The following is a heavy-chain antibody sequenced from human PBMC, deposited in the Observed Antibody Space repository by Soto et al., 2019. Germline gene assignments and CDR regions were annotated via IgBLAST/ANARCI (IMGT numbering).Heavy chain of an antibody. CDR2: IYYSGST. CDR3: ARAPSAPGYGFDY. CDR1: GGSISSYY. J-gene: IGHJ4*02. V-gene: IGHV4-59*01. Sequence: SETLSLTCTVSGGSISSYYWSWIRQPPGKGLEWIGYIYYSGSTNYNPSLKSRVTISVDTSKNQFSLKLSSVTAADTAVYYCARAPSAPGYGFDYWGQGTLVTVSS. D-gene: IGHD5-18*01.